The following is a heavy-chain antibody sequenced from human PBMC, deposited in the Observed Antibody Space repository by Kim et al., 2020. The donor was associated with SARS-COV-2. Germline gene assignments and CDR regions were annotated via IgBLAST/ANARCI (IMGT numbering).Heavy chain of an antibody. CDR2: INHSGST. CDR1: GGSFSGYY. CDR3: AREEAFDI. V-gene: IGHV4-34*01. J-gene: IGHJ3*02. Sequence: SETLSLTCAVYGGSFSGYYWSWIRQPPGKGLEWIGEINHSGSTNYNPSLKSRVTISVDTSKNQFSLKLSSVTAADTAVYYCAREEAFDIWGQGTMVTVSS.